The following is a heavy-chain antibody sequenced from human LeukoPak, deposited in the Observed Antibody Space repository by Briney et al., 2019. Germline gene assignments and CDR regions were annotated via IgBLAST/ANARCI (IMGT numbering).Heavy chain of an antibody. J-gene: IGHJ3*02. CDR1: GYTFTDYY. V-gene: IGHV1-2*02. CDR2: INPNSGGT. Sequence: ASVKVSCKASGYTFTDYYMHWVRQAPGQGLEWMGWINPNSGGTNYAQKFQGRVTMTRDTSISTAYMELSRLRSDDTAVYYCAREKLWLALEYAFDIWGQGTMVTVSS. D-gene: IGHD5-18*01. CDR3: AREKLWLALEYAFDI.